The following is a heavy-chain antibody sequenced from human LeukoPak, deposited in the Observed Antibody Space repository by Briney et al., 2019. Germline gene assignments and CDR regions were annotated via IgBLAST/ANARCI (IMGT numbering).Heavy chain of an antibody. CDR3: AKAATTFRAFDY. D-gene: IGHD5-12*01. J-gene: IGHJ4*02. CDR2: ISGSSSYI. CDR1: GFTFSSYS. Sequence: PGGSLRLSCAASGFTFSSYSMNWVRQAPGKGLEWVSSISGSSSYIYYADSVKGRFTISRDNSKNSLYLQMNSLRTEDTALYYCAKAATTFRAFDYWGQGTLVTVSS. V-gene: IGHV3-21*04.